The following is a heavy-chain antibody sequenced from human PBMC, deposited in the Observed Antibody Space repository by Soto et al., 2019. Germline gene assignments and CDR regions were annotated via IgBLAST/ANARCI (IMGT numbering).Heavy chain of an antibody. CDR1: GFTFSGSA. D-gene: IGHD3-10*01. CDR3: ARLGLQSGGGFDY. Sequence: PGGSLRLSCAASGFTFSGSAMHWVRQASGKGLEWVGRIRSKANSYATAYAASVKGRFTISRDDSKNTAYLQMNSLKTEDTAVYYCARLGLQSGGGFDYWGQGTLVTVSS. V-gene: IGHV3-73*01. CDR2: IRSKANSYAT. J-gene: IGHJ4*02.